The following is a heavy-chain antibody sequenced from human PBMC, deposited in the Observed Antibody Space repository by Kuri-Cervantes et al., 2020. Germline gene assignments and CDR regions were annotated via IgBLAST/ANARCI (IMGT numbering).Heavy chain of an antibody. CDR1: NYSIGSGYY. V-gene: IGHV4-38-2*01. Sequence: GSLRLSCGVSNYSIGSGYYWAWIRQSPGKGLEWIGSIYHNGNTYYNPSLKSRLSMSVDAPKKQFSLKVTSVTAADTAVYYCARSLYSGYDWGFDYWGQGTLVTVSS. CDR2: IYHNGNT. J-gene: IGHJ4*02. CDR3: ARSLYSGYDWGFDY. D-gene: IGHD5-12*01.